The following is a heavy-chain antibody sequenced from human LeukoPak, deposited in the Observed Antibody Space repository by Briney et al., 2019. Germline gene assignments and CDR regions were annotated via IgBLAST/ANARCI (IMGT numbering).Heavy chain of an antibody. J-gene: IGHJ4*02. CDR3: ARGSRGYTYG. CDR2: ISYDGSKK. D-gene: IGHD5-18*01. Sequence: GGSLRLSCAASGFTFSSSGMHWVRQAPGKGLEWVAVISYDGSKKNYVDSMKGRSTISRDNSKNMLYLQMNSLRAEDTAVYYCARGSRGYTYGWGQGTLVTVSS. CDR1: GFTFSSSG. V-gene: IGHV3-30*03.